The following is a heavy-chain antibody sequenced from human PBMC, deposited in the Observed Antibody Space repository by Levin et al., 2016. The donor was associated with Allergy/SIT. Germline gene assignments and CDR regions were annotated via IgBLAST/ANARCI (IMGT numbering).Heavy chain of an antibody. CDR1: GFTFSSYA. D-gene: IGHD6-19*01. CDR2: ISYDGSNK. Sequence: GESLKISCAASGFTFSSYAMHWVRQAPGKGLEWVAVISYDGSNKYYADSVKGRFTISRDNSKNTLYLQMNSLRAEDTAVYYCAREGYSSGWYVDYYYYGMDVWGQGTTVTVSS. J-gene: IGHJ6*02. V-gene: IGHV3-30-3*01. CDR3: AREGYSSGWYVDYYYYGMDV.